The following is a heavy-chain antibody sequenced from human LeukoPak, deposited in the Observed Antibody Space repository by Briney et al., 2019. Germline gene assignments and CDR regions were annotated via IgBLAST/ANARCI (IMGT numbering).Heavy chain of an antibody. V-gene: IGHV3-53*01. D-gene: IGHD6-13*01. CDR1: GLTVSSNY. CDR2: IYSGGST. Sequence: GGSLRLSCAASGLTVSSNYMSWVRQAPGKGLEWVSVIYSGGSTYYADSVKGRFTISRDNSKNTLYLQMNRLRAEDTAVYYCARASIAAAGYYFDYWGQGTLVTVSS. CDR3: ARASIAAAGYYFDY. J-gene: IGHJ4*02.